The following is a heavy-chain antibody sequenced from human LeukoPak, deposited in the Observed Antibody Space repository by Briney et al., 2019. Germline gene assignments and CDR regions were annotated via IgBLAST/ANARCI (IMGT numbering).Heavy chain of an antibody. CDR3: GRDVRSIAGRRGGYYYYYMDV. CDR2: INYSGST. Sequence: PSETLSLTCTVSGGSLTSGSYYWSWIRQPPGKGLEWIGFINYSGSTNYNPSLKSRVIISMDTSKNQLSLKLSSVTAADTAVYYCGRDVRSIAGRRGGYYYYYMDVWGNGTTVTVSS. V-gene: IGHV4-61*01. J-gene: IGHJ6*03. D-gene: IGHD6-6*01. CDR1: GGSLTSGSYY.